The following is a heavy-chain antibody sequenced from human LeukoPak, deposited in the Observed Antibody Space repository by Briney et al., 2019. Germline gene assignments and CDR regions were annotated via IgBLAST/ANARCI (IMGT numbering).Heavy chain of an antibody. CDR3: AKEHRIVVAPAAVDY. Sequence: PGGSLRLSCAASGFTFSSYGMSWVRQAPGKGLEWVSAISGSGGSTYYADSVKGRFTISRDNSKNTLYLQMNSLRAEDTAVYYCAKEHRIVVAPAAVDYWGQGALVTVSS. CDR2: ISGSGGST. D-gene: IGHD2-2*01. CDR1: GFTFSSYG. J-gene: IGHJ4*02. V-gene: IGHV3-23*01.